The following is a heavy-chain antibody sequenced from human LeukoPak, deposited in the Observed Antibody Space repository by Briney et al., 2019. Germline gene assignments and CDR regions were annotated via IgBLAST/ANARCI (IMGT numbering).Heavy chain of an antibody. V-gene: IGHV3-23*01. D-gene: IGHD6-13*01. CDR1: GFTLANFA. CDR3: AKQYTTSWSDAFDA. J-gene: IGHJ3*01. CDR2: ITGSGGTT. Sequence: GGSLKLSCAASGFTLANFAMTWVRQTPGKGPEWFSGITGSGGTTDYADSVKGRFTISRDNSKNTLYLQMNSLRAEDTAVYFCAKQYTTSWSDAFDAWGQGTMVTVSS.